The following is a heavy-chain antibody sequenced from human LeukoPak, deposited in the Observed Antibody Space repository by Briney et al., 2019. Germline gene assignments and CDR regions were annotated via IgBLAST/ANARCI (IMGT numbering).Heavy chain of an antibody. Sequence: PGGSLRLSCAASGFTFSNYWMSWVRQAPGKGLEWVSSISSSSSYIYYADSVKGRFTISRDNAKNSLYLQMNSLRADDTAVYYCAKDLVVGALDYWGQGTLVTVSS. D-gene: IGHD1-26*01. J-gene: IGHJ4*02. V-gene: IGHV3-21*04. CDR1: GFTFSNYW. CDR2: ISSSSSYI. CDR3: AKDLVVGALDY.